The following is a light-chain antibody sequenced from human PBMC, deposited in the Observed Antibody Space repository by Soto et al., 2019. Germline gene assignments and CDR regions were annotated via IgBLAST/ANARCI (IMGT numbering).Light chain of an antibody. CDR2: DTS. CDR1: QFVSSN. J-gene: IGKJ1*01. V-gene: IGKV3-15*01. CDR3: HQYGDSLWT. Sequence: EIVLTQSPATLSVSPGERATLSCRASQFVSSNLAWYQQKPGQAPRLLIYDTSNRATGIPARFRGSGSGTEFTLTISRLEPEDFAVYYCHQYGDSLWTFGQGTKVDIK.